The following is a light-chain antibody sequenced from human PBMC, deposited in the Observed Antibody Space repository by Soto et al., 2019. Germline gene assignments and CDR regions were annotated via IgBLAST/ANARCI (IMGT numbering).Light chain of an antibody. CDR2: GHS. CDR3: QSYESSLSGWV. Sequence: QSVLTQPPSVSGAQGQRVTISCTGSSSNIGAGYDVHWYQQLPGTAPKLLIYGHSNRPSGVPDRVSGAKSGTSAYLAITGLQAEDEADYYCQSYESSLSGWVFGGVTKLTVL. J-gene: IGLJ3*02. CDR1: SSNIGAGYD. V-gene: IGLV1-40*01.